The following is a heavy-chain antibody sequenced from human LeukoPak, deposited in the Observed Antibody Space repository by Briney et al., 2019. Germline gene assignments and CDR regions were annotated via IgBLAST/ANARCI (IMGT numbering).Heavy chain of an antibody. D-gene: IGHD5-18*01. CDR3: ARGRGYSYGYFDY. J-gene: IGHJ4*02. CDR1: GGTFSSYA. V-gene: IGHV1-69*13. CDR2: IIPIFGTA. Sequence: GASVTVSCKASGGTFSSYAISWVRQAPGQGLEWMGGIIPIFGTANYAQKFQGRVTITADESTSTAYMELSSLRSEDTAVYYCARGRGYSYGYFDYWGQGTLVTVSS.